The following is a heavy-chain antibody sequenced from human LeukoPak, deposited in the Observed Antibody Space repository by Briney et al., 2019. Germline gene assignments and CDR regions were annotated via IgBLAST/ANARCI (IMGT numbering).Heavy chain of an antibody. J-gene: IGHJ4*02. Sequence: ASVKVSCKASGYTFTGYYMHWVRQAPGQGLEWMGWINPNSGGTNYAQKFQGRVTMTRDTSISTAYMELSRLRSDDTAVYYCARVRSHGLYGDIDYWGRGTLVTVSS. CDR3: ARVRSHGLYGDIDY. CDR1: GYTFTGYY. CDR2: INPNSGGT. V-gene: IGHV1-2*02. D-gene: IGHD4-17*01.